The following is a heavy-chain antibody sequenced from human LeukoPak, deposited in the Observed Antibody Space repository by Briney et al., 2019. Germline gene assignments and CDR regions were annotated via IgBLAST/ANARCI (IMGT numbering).Heavy chain of an antibody. CDR3: ARDNRGYDRPGWFDP. J-gene: IGHJ5*02. Sequence: GRSLRLSCAASGSAFSSYAMHWVRQAPGKGLEWVAVISYDGSNKYYADSVKGRFTISRDNSKNTLYLEVNSLRAEDTAMYYCARDNRGYDRPGWFDPWGQGTLVTVSS. CDR1: GSAFSSYA. V-gene: IGHV3-30*04. CDR2: ISYDGSNK. D-gene: IGHD5-12*01.